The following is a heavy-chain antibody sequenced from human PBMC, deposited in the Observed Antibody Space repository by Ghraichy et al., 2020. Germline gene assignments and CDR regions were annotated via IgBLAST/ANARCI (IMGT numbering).Heavy chain of an antibody. Sequence: ASVKVSCKASGYSFISYGITWVRQAAGRGLEWMGWITTKSGNTQYAQKFQGRVIMTTETSTDTAYMELRSLRLDDTAVYYCARGVNWLDPWGQGTLVTVSS. J-gene: IGHJ5*02. CDR3: ARGVNWLDP. CDR2: ITTKSGNT. V-gene: IGHV1-18*01. CDR1: GYSFISYG.